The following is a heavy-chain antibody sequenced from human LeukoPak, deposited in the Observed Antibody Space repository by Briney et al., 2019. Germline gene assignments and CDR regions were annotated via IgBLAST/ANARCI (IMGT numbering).Heavy chain of an antibody. J-gene: IGHJ4*02. D-gene: IGHD2-2*01. CDR2: ISSTSSYI. V-gene: IGHV3-21*01. CDR1: GFTFSSYA. CDR3: ARVAGYCSSTSNCYSDY. Sequence: GSLRLSCAASGFTFSSYAMSWVRPAPGKGLEWVSSISSTSSYIYYTDSVKGRFTISRDNAKNSLYLQMNSLRAEDTAVYYCARVAGYCSSTSNCYSDYWGQGTLVTVSS.